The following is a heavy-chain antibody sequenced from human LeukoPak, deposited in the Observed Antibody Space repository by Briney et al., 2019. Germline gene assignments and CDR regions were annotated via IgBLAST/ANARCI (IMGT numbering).Heavy chain of an antibody. D-gene: IGHD1-26*01. Sequence: PGGSLRLSCAASGFTFSSYGMHWVRQAPGKGLEWVAVISYDGSNKYYADSVKGRFTISRDNAKNSLYLQMNSLRAEDTAVYYCARFAGATGDFDYWGQGTLVTVSS. J-gene: IGHJ4*02. V-gene: IGHV3-30*03. CDR2: ISYDGSNK. CDR1: GFTFSSYG. CDR3: ARFAGATGDFDY.